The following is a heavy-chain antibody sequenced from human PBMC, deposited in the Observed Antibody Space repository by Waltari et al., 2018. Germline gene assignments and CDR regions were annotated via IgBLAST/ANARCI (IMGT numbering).Heavy chain of an antibody. J-gene: IGHJ4*02. Sequence: EVQLVESGGGSARPGGSLRLSCAASGLAFSSYGLHWVRQAPGKGLEWVSAISSGGNTYYADSVKGRFTISRDSSKNTLSLQMNSLRAEDTAVYYCAKPGYSGSWGIDYWGQGVLVTVSS. CDR3: AKPGYSGSWGIDY. CDR2: ISSGGNT. V-gene: IGHV3-23*04. CDR1: GLAFSSYG. D-gene: IGHD6-13*01.